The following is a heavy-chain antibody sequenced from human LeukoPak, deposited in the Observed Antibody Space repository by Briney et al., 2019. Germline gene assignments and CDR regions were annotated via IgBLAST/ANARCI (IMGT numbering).Heavy chain of an antibody. CDR1: GFTFSSYS. D-gene: IGHD1-26*01. CDR3: AIDMRSYQGGGFDY. CDR2: ISSSSSYI. Sequence: GGSLRLSCAASGFTFSSYSMNWVRQAPGKGLEWVSSISSSSSYIYYADSAKGRFTISRDNAKNSLYLQMYSLRAEHTAVYYFAIDMRSYQGGGFDYWGQGTLVTVSS. V-gene: IGHV3-21*01. J-gene: IGHJ4*02.